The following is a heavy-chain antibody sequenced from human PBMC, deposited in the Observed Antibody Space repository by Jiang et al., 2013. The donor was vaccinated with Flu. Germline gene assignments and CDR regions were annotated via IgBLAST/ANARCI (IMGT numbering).Heavy chain of an antibody. CDR3: AKDGAANSLKYSGSYY. D-gene: IGHD1-26*01. Sequence: LVESGGGVVQPGRSLRLSCAASGFTFSSYGMHWVRQAPGKGLEWVAVISYDGSNKYYADSVKGRFTISRDNSKNTLYLQMNSLRAEDTAVYYCAKDGAANSLKYSGSYYWGQGTLVTVSS. CDR1: GFTFSSYG. CDR2: ISYDGSNK. V-gene: IGHV3-30*18. J-gene: IGHJ4*02.